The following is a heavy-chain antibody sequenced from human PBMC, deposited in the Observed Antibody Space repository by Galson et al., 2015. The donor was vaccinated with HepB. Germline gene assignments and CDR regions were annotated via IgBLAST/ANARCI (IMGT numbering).Heavy chain of an antibody. J-gene: IGHJ6*03. Sequence: SVKVSCKASGYTFTSYDINWVRQATGQGLEWMGWMNPNSGNTGYAQKFQGRVTMTRNTSISTAYMELSSLRSEDTVVYYCARGPRNYDFWSGYESYYYYYMDVWGKGTTVTVSS. CDR2: MNPNSGNT. D-gene: IGHD3-3*01. CDR3: ARGPRNYDFWSGYESYYYYYMDV. CDR1: GYTFTSYD. V-gene: IGHV1-8*01.